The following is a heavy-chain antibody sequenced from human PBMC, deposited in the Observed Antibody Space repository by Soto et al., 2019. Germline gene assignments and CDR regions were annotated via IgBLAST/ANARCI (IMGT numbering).Heavy chain of an antibody. CDR3: ARGTVVTGFDY. J-gene: IGHJ4*02. V-gene: IGHV3-43*01. CDR1: GFTFDDYT. CDR2: VSWDGSST. Sequence: DVQLVQSGGVVGEPGGSLRLPCEASGFTFDDYTMYWVRQPPGKALEWVGLVSWDGSSTDSTESVKGRFTITRDNSRNSLYLQMSSLTPEDTAVYFCARGTVVTGFDYWGQGTLVIVS. D-gene: IGHD2-21*02.